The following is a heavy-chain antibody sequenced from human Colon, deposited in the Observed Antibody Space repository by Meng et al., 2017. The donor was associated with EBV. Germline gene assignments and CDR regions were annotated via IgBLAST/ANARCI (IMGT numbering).Heavy chain of an antibody. J-gene: IGHJ5*02. CDR1: GDSVATGRYY. D-gene: IGHD3-10*01. CDR3: ARVSGRSFDP. Sequence: QVQLQESGPGLVKPSVTLSLTCTVSGDSVATGRYYWSWIRQPPGKGLEWIAYIYYIGGTNYNPSLKSRLTISLDTSKNQFSLSLRSVTAADTAVYYCARVSGRSFDPWGQGTLVTVSS. CDR2: IYYIGGT. V-gene: IGHV4-61*01.